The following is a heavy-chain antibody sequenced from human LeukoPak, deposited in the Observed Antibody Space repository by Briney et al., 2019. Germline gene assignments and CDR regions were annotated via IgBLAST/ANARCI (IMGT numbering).Heavy chain of an antibody. V-gene: IGHV3-49*04. CDR1: GFTFGDYA. CDR2: IRNKAYGGTT. CDR3: TREIDSGSYYVDY. Sequence: GGSLRLSCTASGFTFGDYAMSWVSQAPGKGLEWVGFIRNKAYGGTTQYAASVKGRFTISRDESKSIAYLQMNSLKTEDSAVYYCTREIDSGSYYVDYWGQGTLVTVSS. J-gene: IGHJ4*02. D-gene: IGHD1-26*01.